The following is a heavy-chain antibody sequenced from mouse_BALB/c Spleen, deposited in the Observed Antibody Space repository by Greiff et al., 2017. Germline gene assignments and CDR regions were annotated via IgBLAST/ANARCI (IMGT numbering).Heavy chain of an antibody. V-gene: IGHV1-87*01. D-gene: IGHD2-3*01. CDR1: GYTFTSYW. Sequence: QVQLQQSGAELARPGASVKLSCKASGYTFTSYWMQWVKQRPGQGLEWIGAIYPGDGDTRYTQKFKGKATLTADKSSSTAYMQLSSLASEDSAVYYCARRGYEDFLYAMDYWGQGTSVTVSS. CDR2: IYPGDGDT. J-gene: IGHJ4*01. CDR3: ARRGYEDFLYAMDY.